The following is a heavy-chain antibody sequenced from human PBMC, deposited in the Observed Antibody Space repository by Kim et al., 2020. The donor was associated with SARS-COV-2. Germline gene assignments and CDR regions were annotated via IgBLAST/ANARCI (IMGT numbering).Heavy chain of an antibody. V-gene: IGHV3-48*02. Sequence: STRYYADAVKGRFTISRDTAKNSLFLNMNSLRDEDTAVYYCARDGHGMDVWGQGTRVTVSS. J-gene: IGHJ6*02. CDR2: STR. CDR3: ARDGHGMDV.